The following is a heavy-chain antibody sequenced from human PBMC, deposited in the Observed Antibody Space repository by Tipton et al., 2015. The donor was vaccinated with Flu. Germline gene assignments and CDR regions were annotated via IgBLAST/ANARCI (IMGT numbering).Heavy chain of an antibody. CDR2: ISTGGST. CDR1: GGSISTYY. D-gene: IGHD5-12*01. CDR3: ARDLRGYSGYTGGDAFDM. V-gene: IGHV4-4*07. J-gene: IGHJ3*02. Sequence: TLSLTCTVSGGSISTYYWSWIRQPAGKGLEWIGRISTGGSTNYNASLESRVTLSRDTSKNHISLRLTAATAADTALYYCARDLRGYSGYTGGDAFDMWGRGIMVFVCS.